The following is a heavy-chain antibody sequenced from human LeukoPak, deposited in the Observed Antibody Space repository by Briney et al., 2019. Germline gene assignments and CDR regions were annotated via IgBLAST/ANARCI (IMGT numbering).Heavy chain of an antibody. D-gene: IGHD6-6*01. CDR1: GGSINNYF. CDR3: ARGVHGSSSTTYFDY. CDR2: ACYSGTT. Sequence: SETLSLTCTVSGGSINNYFCTWIRQSPGKGLEWIGYACYSGTTNYNPSLKSRVTISVDTSKNQFSLKLSSVTAADTAVYYCARGVHGSSSTTYFDYWGQGTLVTVSS. V-gene: IGHV4-59*01. J-gene: IGHJ4*02.